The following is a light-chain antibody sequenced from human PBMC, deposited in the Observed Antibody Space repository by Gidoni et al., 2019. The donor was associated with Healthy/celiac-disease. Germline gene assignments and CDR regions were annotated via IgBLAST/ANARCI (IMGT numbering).Light chain of an antibody. CDR1: SGHSSYA. Sequence: QLVLTQSPSASASLGASVKLPCTLSSGHSSYAIAWHQQQPEKGPRYLMKLNSDGSHSKGDGIPDRFSGSSSGAERYLTISSLQSEDEADYYCQTWGTGSGVFGGGTKLTVL. CDR3: QTWGTGSGV. J-gene: IGLJ2*01. V-gene: IGLV4-69*01. CDR2: LNSDGSH.